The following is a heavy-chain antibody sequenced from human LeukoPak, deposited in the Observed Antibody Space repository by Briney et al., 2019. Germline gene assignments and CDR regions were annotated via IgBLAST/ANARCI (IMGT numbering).Heavy chain of an antibody. J-gene: IGHJ4*02. CDR2: IYYSGNT. CDR1: AGSISSYY. V-gene: IGHV4-59*01. CDR3: ARSGTLTGYLF. D-gene: IGHD3-9*01. Sequence: SETLSLTCTVSAGSISSYYWSWIRQAPGKGLEWIGYIYYSGNTNYNLSLQSRVTISVDTSKNQFSLKLSSVTAADTAVYYCARSGTLTGYLFWGQGTLVTVSS.